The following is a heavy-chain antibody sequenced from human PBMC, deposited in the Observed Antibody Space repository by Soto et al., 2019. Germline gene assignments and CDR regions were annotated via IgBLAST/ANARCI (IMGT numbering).Heavy chain of an antibody. Sequence: SVKVSCKASGGTFSSYAISWVRQAPGQGLEWMGGIIPIFGTANYAQKFQGRVTITADESTSTAYMELSSLRSEDTAVYYCARDSDYDFWSGSRPFDIWGQGTMVTVSS. CDR2: IIPIFGTA. CDR3: ARDSDYDFWSGSRPFDI. D-gene: IGHD3-3*01. CDR1: GGTFSSYA. V-gene: IGHV1-69*13. J-gene: IGHJ3*02.